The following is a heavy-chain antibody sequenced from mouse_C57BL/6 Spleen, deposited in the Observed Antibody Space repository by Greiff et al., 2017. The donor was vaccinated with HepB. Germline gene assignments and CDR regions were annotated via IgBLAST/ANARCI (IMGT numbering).Heavy chain of an antibody. V-gene: IGHV1-50*01. CDR3: ARRTTVDYYAMDY. Sequence: VKLQQPGAELVKPGASVKLSCKASGYTFTSYWMQWVKQRPGQGLEWIGEIDPSDSYTNYNQKFKGKATLTVDTSSSTAYMQLSSLTSEDSAVYYCARRTTVDYYAMDYWGQGTSVTVSS. D-gene: IGHD1-1*01. J-gene: IGHJ4*01. CDR2: IDPSDSYT. CDR1: GYTFTSYW.